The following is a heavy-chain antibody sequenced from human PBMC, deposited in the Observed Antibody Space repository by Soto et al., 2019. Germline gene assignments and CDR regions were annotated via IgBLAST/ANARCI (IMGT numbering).Heavy chain of an antibody. J-gene: IGHJ6*01. V-gene: IGHV4-61*01. CDR1: VGSVSSGSYY. CDR2: IYYSGST. CDR3: ASGYYDILTGYYEYGMAF. D-gene: IGHD3-9*01. Sequence: SETLSLTCTVSVGSVSSGSYYWSWIRQPPGKGLEWIGYIYYSGSTNYNPSLKSRVTISVDTSKNQFSLKLSSVTAADTAVYYCASGYYDILTGYYEYGMAFWGQGTTVTVAS.